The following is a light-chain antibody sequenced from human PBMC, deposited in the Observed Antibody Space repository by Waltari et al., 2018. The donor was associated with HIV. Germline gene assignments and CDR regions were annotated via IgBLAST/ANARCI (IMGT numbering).Light chain of an antibody. CDR3: QQYIGSPRT. V-gene: IGKV3-20*01. J-gene: IGKJ1*01. Sequence: EIALTPSPGTLSLSPGERATLSCRASQTISSTYLAWDQQKPGQAPRLLIYGASSRATGIPDRFSGSGSGTDFTLTISSLEPEDCAVYYCQQYIGSPRTFGQGTKVELK. CDR1: QTISSTY. CDR2: GAS.